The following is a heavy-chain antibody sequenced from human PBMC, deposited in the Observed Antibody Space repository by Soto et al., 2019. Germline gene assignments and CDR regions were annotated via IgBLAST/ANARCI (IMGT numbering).Heavy chain of an antibody. CDR1: GFTFSSYA. V-gene: IGHV3-23*01. D-gene: IGHD3-3*01. CDR3: AKDLNTLEWPKGFDY. CDR2: ISGSGGST. Sequence: GGSLRLSCAASGFTFSSYAMSWVRQAPGKGLEWVSAISGSGGSTYYADSVKGRLTISRDNSKNTLYLQMNSLRAEDTAVYYCAKDLNTLEWPKGFDYWGQGTLVTVSS. J-gene: IGHJ4*02.